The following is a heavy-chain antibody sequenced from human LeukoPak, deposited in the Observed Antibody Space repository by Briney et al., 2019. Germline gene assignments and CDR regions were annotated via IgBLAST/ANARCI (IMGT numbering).Heavy chain of an antibody. D-gene: IGHD7-27*01. CDR1: GGSISSYY. J-gene: IGHJ3*02. V-gene: IGHV4-59*06. Sequence: PSETLSLTCTVSGGSISSYYWSWIRQHPGKGLEWIGYIYYSGSTYYNPSLKSRVTISVDTSKNQFSLKLSSVTAADTAVYYCARDTPGDLDAFDIWGQGTMVTVSS. CDR3: ARDTPGDLDAFDI. CDR2: IYYSGST.